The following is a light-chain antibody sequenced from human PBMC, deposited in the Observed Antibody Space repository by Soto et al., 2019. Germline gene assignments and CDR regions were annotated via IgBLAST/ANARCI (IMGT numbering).Light chain of an antibody. Sequence: EIVLTQSPGTLSLSPGERATLSCRASQSVSSSYLAWYQQKPGQTPRLLIYGASSRATGIPDRFSGSGSGTDFTLTISRLEPEDFAVYYCQQFGNSPHTFGQGTKLDIK. J-gene: IGKJ2*01. V-gene: IGKV3-20*01. CDR2: GAS. CDR1: QSVSSSY. CDR3: QQFGNSPHT.